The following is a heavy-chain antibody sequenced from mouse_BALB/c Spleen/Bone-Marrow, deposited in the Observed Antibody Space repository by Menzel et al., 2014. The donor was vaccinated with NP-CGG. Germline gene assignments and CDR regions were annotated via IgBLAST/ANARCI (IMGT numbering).Heavy chain of an antibody. D-gene: IGHD2-4*01. CDR1: GYTFTDKW. Sequence: QVQLQQSGAEFVMPGASVKMSCKASGYTFTDKWMHWVKQRPGQGLEWIGAIDTSDSYINYNQKFKGKASLTVDASSSTAYMHLSSLTSDDSAVYYCARGGHDFSLDYWSQGTSVIVSS. J-gene: IGHJ4*01. CDR3: ARGGHDFSLDY. CDR2: IDTSDSYI. V-gene: IGHV1-69*01.